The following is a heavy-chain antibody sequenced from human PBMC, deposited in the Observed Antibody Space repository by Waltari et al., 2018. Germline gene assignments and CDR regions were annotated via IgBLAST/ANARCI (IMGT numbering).Heavy chain of an antibody. CDR1: GYTFINYG. CDR3: GRDRAVAGLNSGGDY. V-gene: IGHV1-18*01. CDR2: SSSYMDDT. J-gene: IGHJ4*02. Sequence: QVQLVQSGAEVKKPGASVKVSCKVSGYTFINYGFTWVRQAPGEGLEWMGWSSSYMDDTKYAPKMQGRVIMSTDSPTSTACMELRSLRSDCAAVYYCGRDRAVAGLNSGGDYWGQGTLVTVSS. D-gene: IGHD6-19*01.